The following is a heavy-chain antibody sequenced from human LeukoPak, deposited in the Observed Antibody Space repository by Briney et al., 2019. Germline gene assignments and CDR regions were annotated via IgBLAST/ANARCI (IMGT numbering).Heavy chain of an antibody. J-gene: IGHJ4*02. CDR2: ISSSSSFI. CDR3: ARAPTYYDILTGYYEGLAYYFDY. D-gene: IGHD3-9*01. V-gene: IGHV3-21*01. Sequence: GGSLRLSCAASGFTFSSYSMNWVRQAPGKGLEWVSSISSSSSFIYYADSVKGRFTISRDNAKNSLYLQMNSLRAEDTAVYYCARAPTYYDILTGYYEGLAYYFDYWGQGTLVTVSS. CDR1: GFTFSSYS.